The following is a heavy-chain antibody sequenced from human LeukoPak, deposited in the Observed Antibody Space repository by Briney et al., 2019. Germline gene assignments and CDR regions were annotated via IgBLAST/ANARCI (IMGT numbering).Heavy chain of an antibody. CDR2: ISAYNGNT. J-gene: IGHJ4*02. CDR1: GGTFSSYA. Sequence: ASVKVSCKASGGTFSSYAISWVRQAPGQGLEWMGWISAYNGNTNYAQKLQGRVTMTTDTSTSTAYMELRSLRSDDTAVYYCARDPLIIAAAGTSDYWGQGTLVTVSS. D-gene: IGHD6-13*01. V-gene: IGHV1-18*01. CDR3: ARDPLIIAAAGTSDY.